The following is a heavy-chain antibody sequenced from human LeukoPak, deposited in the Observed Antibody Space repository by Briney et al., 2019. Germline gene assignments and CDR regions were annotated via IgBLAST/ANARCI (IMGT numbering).Heavy chain of an antibody. V-gene: IGHV1-2*02. Sequence: ASVKVSCKASGYTFTGYYMHWVRQAPGQGLEWMGWINPNSGGTNYAQKFQGRVTMTRDTSISTAYMELSRLRSDDTAVYYCASTGYPKLYYYYYYMDVWGKGTTVTVSS. D-gene: IGHD5-12*01. CDR1: GYTFTGYY. CDR3: ASTGYPKLYYYYYYMDV. J-gene: IGHJ6*03. CDR2: INPNSGGT.